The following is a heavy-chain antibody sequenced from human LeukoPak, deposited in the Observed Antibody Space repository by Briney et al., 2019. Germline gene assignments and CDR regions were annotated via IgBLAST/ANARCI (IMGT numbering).Heavy chain of an antibody. J-gene: IGHJ4*02. V-gene: IGHV4-39*01. CDR2: IYYTGNT. CDR1: GVSISSSNSY. Sequence: PSETLSLTCTVSGVSISSSNSYWGWIRQPPGKGLEWIGSIYYTGNTYYNASLKSRVTISIDTSKNQISLRLTSVTATDTAVYYCARQTGSGLFILPGGQGTLVTVSS. D-gene: IGHD3/OR15-3a*01. CDR3: ARQTGSGLFILP.